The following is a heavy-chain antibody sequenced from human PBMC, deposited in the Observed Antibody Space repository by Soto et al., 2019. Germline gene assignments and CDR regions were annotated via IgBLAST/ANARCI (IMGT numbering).Heavy chain of an antibody. Sequence: XDPLSLFGHASGLTFSECSISWVRQGPGKGLEWVSTISAIGGSTYYADFVKGRFTISRDNSKNTLYLQMNSLRDEDTAVYYCVKAYQFDYWGQGTLVTVSS. CDR2: ISAIGGST. CDR1: GLTFSECS. V-gene: IGHV3-23*01. CDR3: VKAYQFDY. J-gene: IGHJ4*02. D-gene: IGHD2-2*01.